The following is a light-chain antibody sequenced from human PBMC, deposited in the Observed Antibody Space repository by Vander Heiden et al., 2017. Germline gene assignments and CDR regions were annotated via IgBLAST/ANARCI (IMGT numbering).Light chain of an antibody. CDR2: KVP. J-gene: IGKJ1*01. Sequence: DIQMTQSPSTLSASIGDRVTITCRASQNIDYWLAWYQQKPGKAPKLLIYKVPNLETGVLSRFSGSGTGPEFSLTISSLQPEDCATYYCQQYSRYPWTFGQGTSVEVK. CDR3: QQYSRYPWT. V-gene: IGKV1-5*03. CDR1: QNIDYW.